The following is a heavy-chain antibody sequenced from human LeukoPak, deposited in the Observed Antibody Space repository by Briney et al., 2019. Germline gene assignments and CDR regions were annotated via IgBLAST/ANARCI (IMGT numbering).Heavy chain of an antibody. CDR1: GGTFSSYA. CDR2: TIPIFGTA. D-gene: IGHD1-26*01. J-gene: IGHJ4*02. Sequence: ASVKVSCKASGGTFSSYAISWVRQAPGQGLEWMGGTIPIFGTANYAQKFQGRVTITADESTSTAYMELSSLRSEDTAVYYCATEYPPLNSGSSPLPGSYYFDYWGQGTLVTVSS. V-gene: IGHV1-69*13. CDR3: ATEYPPLNSGSSPLPGSYYFDY.